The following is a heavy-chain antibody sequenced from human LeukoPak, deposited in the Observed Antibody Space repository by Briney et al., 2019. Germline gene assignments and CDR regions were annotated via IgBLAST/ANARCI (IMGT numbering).Heavy chain of an antibody. CDR3: ARENYYDSSARGGYFDY. CDR1: GYTFTSYY. CDR2: INPSGGST. Sequence: GASVKVSCKASGYTFTSYYMHWVRQAPGQGLEWMGIINPSGGSTRYAQKFQGRVTMTRDMSTSTVYMELSSLRSEDTAVYYCARENYYDSSARGGYFDYWGQGTLVTVSS. V-gene: IGHV1-46*01. D-gene: IGHD3-22*01. J-gene: IGHJ4*02.